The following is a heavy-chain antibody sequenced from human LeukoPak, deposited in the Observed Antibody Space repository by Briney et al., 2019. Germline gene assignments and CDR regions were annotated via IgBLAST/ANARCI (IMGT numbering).Heavy chain of an antibody. CDR2: TYYSGST. CDR1: DGSVSPYY. Sequence: PSETLSLTCTVSDGSVSPYYWSWVRQPPGKGLEWIGNTYYSGSTDSNPSLKSRVTFSVDTSKNQFSLKLSSVTAADTAVYYCARGQRGLPYWGQGILVTVSS. J-gene: IGHJ4*02. V-gene: IGHV4-59*02. CDR3: ARGQRGLPY. D-gene: IGHD3/OR15-3a*01.